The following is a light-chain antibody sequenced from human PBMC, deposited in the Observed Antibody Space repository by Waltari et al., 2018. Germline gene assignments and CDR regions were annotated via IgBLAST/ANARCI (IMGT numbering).Light chain of an antibody. CDR1: SSDVGSYNL. V-gene: IGLV2-23*02. CDR3: SSYAGSKGYV. J-gene: IGLJ1*01. Sequence: QSALTQPASVSGSPGQSITISCTGTSSDVGSYNLVSWYQQHPGKAPKIMIYEVSKRPSGVYNRFSGSKSGNTASLTIPGLQAEDEADYYCSSYAGSKGYVFGTGTKVTVL. CDR2: EVS.